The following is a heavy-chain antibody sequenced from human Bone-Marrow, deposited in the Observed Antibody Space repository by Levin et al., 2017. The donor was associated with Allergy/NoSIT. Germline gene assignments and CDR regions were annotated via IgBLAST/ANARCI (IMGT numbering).Heavy chain of an antibody. Sequence: GESLKISCAASGFTFTTYVLSWVRQAPGKGLQWVSSTSGGSAYTFYADSMKGRFTISTDNFKNTLYLQINSLRAEDTAVYYCAKSRNGWLRSPFESWGPGTQVTVAS. CDR2: TSGGSAYT. J-gene: IGHJ4*02. CDR3: AKSRNGWLRSPFES. D-gene: IGHD5-12*01. V-gene: IGHV3-23*01. CDR1: GFTFTTYV.